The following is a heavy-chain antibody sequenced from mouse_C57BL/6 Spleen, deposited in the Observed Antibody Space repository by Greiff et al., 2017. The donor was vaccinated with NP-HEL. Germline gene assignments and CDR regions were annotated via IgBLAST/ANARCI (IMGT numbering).Heavy chain of an antibody. Sequence: VQLQQSGAELVRPGTSVKVSCKASGYAFTNYLIEWVKQRPGQGLEWIGVINPGSGGTNYNEKFKGNATLTADKSSSTAYMQLSSLTSEDSAVYCCARGVYAMDYWGQGTSVTVSS. CDR3: ARGVYAMDY. J-gene: IGHJ4*01. CDR2: INPGSGGT. V-gene: IGHV1-54*01. CDR1: GYAFTNYL.